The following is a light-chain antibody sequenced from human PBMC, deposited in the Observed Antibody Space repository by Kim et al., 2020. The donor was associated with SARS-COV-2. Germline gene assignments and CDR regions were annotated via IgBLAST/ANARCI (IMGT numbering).Light chain of an antibody. V-gene: IGKV1-33*01. J-gene: IGKJ5*01. CDR2: DAY. CDR3: QQYESFPIN. Sequence: IQMTQSPSSLSASVGDRVTITCQASQDINRYVNWYQQKPGKAPKLLIYDAYDLEVGVPSRFSGSGSGTDLTLTISSLQPEDVATYYCQQYESFPINIGQETRVEI. CDR1: QDINRY.